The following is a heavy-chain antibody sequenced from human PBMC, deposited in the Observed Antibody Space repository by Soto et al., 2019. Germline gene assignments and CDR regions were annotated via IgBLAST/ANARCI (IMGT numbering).Heavy chain of an antibody. CDR2: ISGSGGST. V-gene: IGHV3-23*01. Sequence: GGSLRLSCAASGFTFSSYAMSWVRQAPGKGLEWVSAISGSGGSTYYADSVKGRFTISRDNSKNTLYLQMNSLRAEDTAVYYCAKGMELYGSGSYYFDYWGQGTLVTVSS. J-gene: IGHJ4*02. D-gene: IGHD3-10*01. CDR3: AKGMELYGSGSYYFDY. CDR1: GFTFSSYA.